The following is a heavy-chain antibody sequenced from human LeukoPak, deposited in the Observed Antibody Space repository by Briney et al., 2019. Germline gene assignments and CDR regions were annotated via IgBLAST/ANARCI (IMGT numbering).Heavy chain of an antibody. D-gene: IGHD3-9*01. CDR1: GGSISSSGYY. CDR3: ASYGILTGYRFDY. Sequence: PSETLSLTCTVSGGSISSSGYYWGWIRQPPGKGLEWIGTIYYSGSTDYNPSLKSRATISVDTSKNQFSLKLSSLTAADTALYYCASYGILTGYRFDYWGQGTLVTVSS. CDR2: IYYSGST. J-gene: IGHJ4*02. V-gene: IGHV4-39*01.